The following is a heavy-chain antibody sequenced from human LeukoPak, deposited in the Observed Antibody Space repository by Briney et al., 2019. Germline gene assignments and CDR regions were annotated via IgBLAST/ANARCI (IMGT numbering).Heavy chain of an antibody. CDR1: GFTFSSYA. CDR2: ISGSGGST. V-gene: IGHV3-23*01. Sequence: PGGSLRLSCAASGFTFSSYAMSWVRQAPGKGLKWVSAISGSGGSTYYADSVKGRFTISRDNSKNTLYLQMNSLRAEDTAVYYCAKVVAGRYCSSTSCAYYYYYMDVWGKGTTVTVSS. CDR3: AKVVAGRYCSSTSCAYYYYYMDV. J-gene: IGHJ6*03. D-gene: IGHD2-2*01.